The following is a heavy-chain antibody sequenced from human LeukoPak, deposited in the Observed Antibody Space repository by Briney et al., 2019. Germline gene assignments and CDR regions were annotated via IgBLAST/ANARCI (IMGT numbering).Heavy chain of an antibody. V-gene: IGHV7-4-1*02. CDR1: GYTFTSYA. CDR2: INTNTGNP. D-gene: IGHD3-10*01. Sequence: ASVKVSCKASGYTFTSYAMNWVRQTPGQGLEWMGWINTNTGNPTYAQGFTGRFVVSLDTSVSTAYLQISSLTAEDTAVYYCARGFKGGRSRFDPWGQGTLVTVSS. J-gene: IGHJ5*02. CDR3: ARGFKGGRSRFDP.